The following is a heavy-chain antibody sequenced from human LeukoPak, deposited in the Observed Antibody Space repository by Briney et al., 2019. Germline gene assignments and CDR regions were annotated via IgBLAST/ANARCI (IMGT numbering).Heavy chain of an antibody. Sequence: SETLSLTCTVSGGSISSGDYYWSWIRQPPGKGLEWIGYIYYSGSTYYNPSLKSRVTISVDTSKNQFSLKLSSVTAADTAVYYCARERAHCSSTSCPRNYFDYWGQGTLVTVSS. CDR2: IYYSGST. CDR3: ARERAHCSSTSCPRNYFDY. V-gene: IGHV4-30-4*01. D-gene: IGHD2-2*01. CDR1: GGSISSGDYY. J-gene: IGHJ4*02.